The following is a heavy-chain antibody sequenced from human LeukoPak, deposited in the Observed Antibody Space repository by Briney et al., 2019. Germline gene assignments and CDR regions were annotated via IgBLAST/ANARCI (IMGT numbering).Heavy chain of an antibody. D-gene: IGHD6-19*01. V-gene: IGHV3-11*01. CDR3: ARVLPSGSGCYAINYYYGMDV. CDR1: GFTFSDYY. J-gene: IGHJ6*02. Sequence: GGSLRLSCAASGFTFSDYYMSWIRQAPGKGLEWVSYISSSGSTIYYADSVKGRFTISRDNAKNSLYLQMNSLRAEDTAVYYCARVLPSGSGCYAINYYYGMDVWGQGTTVTVSS. CDR2: ISSSGSTI.